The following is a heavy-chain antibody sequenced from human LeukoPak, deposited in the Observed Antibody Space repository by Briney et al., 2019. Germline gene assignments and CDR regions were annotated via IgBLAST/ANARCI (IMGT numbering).Heavy chain of an antibody. CDR2: ISAYNGNT. V-gene: IGHV1-18*01. CDR3: ARAGYYGSGTYYEDY. J-gene: IGHJ4*02. D-gene: IGHD3-10*01. CDR1: GYTFTSSG. Sequence: ASVKVSCKASGYTFTSSGTSWVRQAPGQGLEWMGWISAYNGNTNYAQKPQGRVTMTTDTSTSTAYMELRSLRSDDTAVYYCARAGYYGSGTYYEDYWGPGTLVTVSS.